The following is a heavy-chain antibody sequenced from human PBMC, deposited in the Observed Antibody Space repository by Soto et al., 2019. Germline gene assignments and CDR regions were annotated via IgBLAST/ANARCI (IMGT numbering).Heavy chain of an antibody. CDR2: ISGSGGST. J-gene: IGHJ4*02. CDR1: GFTFSSYA. D-gene: IGHD2-15*01. V-gene: IGHV3-23*01. CDR3: AKNALGYCSGGSCYVKDY. Sequence: GGSLRLSCAASGFTFSSYAMSWVRQAPGKGLEWVSAISGSGGSTYYADSVKGRFTISRDNSKNTLYLQMNSLRAEDTAVYYCAKNALGYCSGGSCYVKDYWGQGTLVTVSS.